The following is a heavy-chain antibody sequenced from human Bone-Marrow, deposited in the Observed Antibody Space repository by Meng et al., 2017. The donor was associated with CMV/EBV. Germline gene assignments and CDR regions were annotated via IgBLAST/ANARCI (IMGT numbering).Heavy chain of an antibody. CDR3: ARDLRDYANDY. CDR1: GFTFSTSV. D-gene: IGHD2-2*01. J-gene: IGHJ4*02. CDR2: IYRGANSI. Sequence: GESLQISCAASGFTFSTSVLSWVRQAPGRGLEWVSTIYRGANSIVYAESVRGRFTISRDDSKNTLYLQMNGLRDEDTAVYYCARDLRDYANDYWGQGTLVTVSS. V-gene: IGHV3-23*03.